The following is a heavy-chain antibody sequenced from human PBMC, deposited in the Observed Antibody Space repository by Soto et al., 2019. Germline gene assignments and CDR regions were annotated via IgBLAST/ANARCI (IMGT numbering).Heavy chain of an antibody. CDR1: GGSFSGYY. Sequence: SETLSLTCAVYGGSFSGYYWSWIRQPPGKGLEWIGAINHSGSTNYNPSLKSRVTISVDTSKNQFSLKLSSVTAADTAVYYCARGRRAAAAGPLYYFDYWGQGTLVTVSS. J-gene: IGHJ4*02. CDR2: INHSGST. CDR3: ARGRRAAAAGPLYYFDY. V-gene: IGHV4-34*01. D-gene: IGHD6-13*01.